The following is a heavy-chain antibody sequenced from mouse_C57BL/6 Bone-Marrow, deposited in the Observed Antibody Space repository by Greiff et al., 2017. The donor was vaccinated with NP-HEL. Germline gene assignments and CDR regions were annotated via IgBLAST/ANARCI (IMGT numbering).Heavy chain of an antibody. CDR1: GFSLTSYG. CDR3: ASLAFGFAY. Sequence: KQAGPGLVAPSQSLSITCTVSGFSLTSYGVDWVRQSPGKGLEWLGVIWGVGSTNYNSALKSRLSISKDNSKSQVFLKMNSLQTDDKAMYYCASLAFGFAYWGQGTLVTVSA. J-gene: IGHJ3*01. V-gene: IGHV2-6*01. CDR2: IWGVGST.